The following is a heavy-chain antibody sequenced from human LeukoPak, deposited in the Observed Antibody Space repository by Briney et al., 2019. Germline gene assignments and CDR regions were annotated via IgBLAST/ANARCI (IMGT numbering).Heavy chain of an antibody. CDR2: IKQDGSEK. D-gene: IGHD6-13*01. V-gene: IGHV3-7*01. J-gene: IGHJ6*03. CDR1: GFTFSSHW. Sequence: GGSLRLSCAASGFTFSSHWMNWVRQAPGKGLEWVANIKQDGSEKYYVDSVKGRFTISRDNARNSLYLQMNSLRAEDTAVYYCARDVQYGSSWYDWSYYYYMDVWGKGTTVTISS. CDR3: ARDVQYGSSWYDWSYYYYMDV.